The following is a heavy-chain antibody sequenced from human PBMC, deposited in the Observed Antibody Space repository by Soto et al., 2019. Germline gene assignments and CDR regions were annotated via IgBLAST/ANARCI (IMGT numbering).Heavy chain of an antibody. Sequence: GGSLRLSCAASGFTFSSYSMNWVRQAPGKGLEWVSSISSSSSYIYYADSVKGRFTISRDNAKNSLYLQMNSLRAEDTAVYYCARGGGRYFDVFDYWGQGTLVTVSS. D-gene: IGHD3-9*01. CDR3: ARGGGRYFDVFDY. V-gene: IGHV3-21*01. CDR2: ISSSSSYI. CDR1: GFTFSSYS. J-gene: IGHJ4*02.